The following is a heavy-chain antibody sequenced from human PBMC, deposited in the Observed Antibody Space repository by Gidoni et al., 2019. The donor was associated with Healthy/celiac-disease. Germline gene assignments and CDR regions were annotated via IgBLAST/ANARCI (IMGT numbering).Heavy chain of an antibody. V-gene: IGHV4-31*03. CDR2: IYYSGST. D-gene: IGHD4-17*01. CDR1: GGSIISGGYY. Sequence: QVQLQESGPGLVKPSQTLSLTCTVSGGSIISGGYYWSWIRQHPGKGLEWIGYIYYSGSTYYNPSLKSRVTISVDTSKNQFSLKLSSVTAADTAVYYCARTGNDYGDKPYYFDYWGQGTLVTVSS. J-gene: IGHJ4*02. CDR3: ARTGNDYGDKPYYFDY.